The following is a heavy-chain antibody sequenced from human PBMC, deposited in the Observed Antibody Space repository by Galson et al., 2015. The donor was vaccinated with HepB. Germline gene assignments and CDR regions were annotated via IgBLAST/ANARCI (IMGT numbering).Heavy chain of an antibody. J-gene: IGHJ4*02. Sequence: WSWLRQPAGKGLEWIGRIYTSGSTNYNPSLKSRVTMSVDTSKNQFSLKLSSVTAADTAVYYCASLSFRGVKDYWGQGTLVTVSS. CDR2: IYTSGST. D-gene: IGHD3-10*01. V-gene: IGHV4-4*07. CDR3: ASLSFRGVKDY.